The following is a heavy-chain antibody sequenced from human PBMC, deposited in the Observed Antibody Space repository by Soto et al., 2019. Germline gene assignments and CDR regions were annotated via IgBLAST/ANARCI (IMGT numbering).Heavy chain of an antibody. D-gene: IGHD6-13*01. CDR3: ARGGSSSWFRGLDY. Sequence: EVQLVESGGGLVQPGGSLRLSCAASGFTFSSYWMHWVRQAPGKGLVWVSRIKSDGSSTSYADSVKGRFTISRDNAKNTRYLQMNSLRAEDTAVYYCARGGSSSWFRGLDYWGQGTLVTVSS. CDR2: IKSDGSST. V-gene: IGHV3-74*01. CDR1: GFTFSSYW. J-gene: IGHJ4*02.